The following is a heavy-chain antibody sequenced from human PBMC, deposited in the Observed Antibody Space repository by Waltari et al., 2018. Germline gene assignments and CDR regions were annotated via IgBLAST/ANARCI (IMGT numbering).Heavy chain of an antibody. V-gene: IGHV3-49*04. CDR1: GFTFGDFA. CDR2: IRSKXYGGTX. CDR3: TXGSTTMVRDNGX. D-gene: IGHD3-10*01. J-gene: IGHJ5*02. Sequence: EVQXVAXXGGXVQXGRSXRLACTTSGFTFGDFAMSWVRQAPGKGREWVGXIRSKXYGGTXDDAASEKGRXTSSRDDSKSIAYLQMNXMKAEDTAXYXGTXGSTTMVRDNGXWGQGTLVTVSS.